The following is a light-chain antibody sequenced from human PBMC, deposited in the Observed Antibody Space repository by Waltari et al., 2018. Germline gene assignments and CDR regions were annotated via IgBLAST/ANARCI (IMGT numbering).Light chain of an antibody. CDR3: SAFTGSSTWV. CDR1: SNDIGRNNY. Sequence: QSALSQPASVSGSPGQSITISCTGTSNDIGRNNYVSWYQQHPGKVPKVMIYEVNYRPSGVSTRFAGSKSDNTASLTISGLQAEDEADYYCSAFTGSSTWVFGRGTKLTVL. V-gene: IGLV2-14*03. CDR2: EVN. J-gene: IGLJ3*02.